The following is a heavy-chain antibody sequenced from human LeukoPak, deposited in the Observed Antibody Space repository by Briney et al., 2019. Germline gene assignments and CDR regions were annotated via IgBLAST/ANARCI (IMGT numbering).Heavy chain of an antibody. CDR2: VFYNETA. D-gene: IGHD4-11*01. Sequence: SETLSLTCSVSGYSMSSGYYWGWVRQPPGKGLQWLGSVFYNETARYNPSLHSRVTVSIDTSKNQFSLKLNSVPAGDTAIYYCAQDNYGAFDYWGQGILVTVSS. CDR1: GYSMSSGYY. J-gene: IGHJ4*02. CDR3: AQDNYGAFDY. V-gene: IGHV4-38-2*02.